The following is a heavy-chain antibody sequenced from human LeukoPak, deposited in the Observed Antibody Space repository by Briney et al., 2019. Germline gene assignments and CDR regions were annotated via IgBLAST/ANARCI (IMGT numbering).Heavy chain of an antibody. D-gene: IGHD5-18*01. Sequence: SGPTLVNPTQTLTLTCTFSVFSLSTSGMRVSWIRQPPGKALEWLARIDWDDDKFYRTSLKTRLTISKDNSKNQVVLTMTNMDPVDTGTYYCARMGEYSYGGSYYFDYWGQGTLVTVSS. CDR1: VFSLSTSGMR. J-gene: IGHJ4*02. CDR3: ARMGEYSYGGSYYFDY. V-gene: IGHV2-70*04. CDR2: IDWDDDK.